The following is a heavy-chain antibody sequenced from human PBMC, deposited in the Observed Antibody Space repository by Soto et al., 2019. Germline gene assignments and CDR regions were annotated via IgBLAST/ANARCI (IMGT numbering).Heavy chain of an antibody. CDR3: AQTYYHGSKWFDP. Sequence: TLSLTCTVSGGSMNNNSWSWIRQRPGKALEWLALIYWDDNKRYSPSLKSRLTITKDTSKNPVVLTMTNMDPVDTATYYCAQTYYHGSKWFDPWGQGTLVTVSS. V-gene: IGHV2-5*08. CDR2: IYWDDNK. CDR1: GGSMNNNSWS. J-gene: IGHJ5*02. D-gene: IGHD3-10*01.